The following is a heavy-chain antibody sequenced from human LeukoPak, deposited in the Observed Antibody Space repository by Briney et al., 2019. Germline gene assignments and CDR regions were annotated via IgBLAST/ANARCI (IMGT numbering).Heavy chain of an antibody. CDR2: IYSGGST. V-gene: IGHV4-4*07. CDR3: AREGRYGDYEGY. D-gene: IGHD4-17*01. CDR1: GASLNSYY. J-gene: IGHJ4*02. Sequence: SETLSLTCTVSGASLNSYYWSWILQPVGKGLEWIGRIYSGGSTNYNPSLKSRVTLSVDTSKNQFSLRLSSLTVADTAVYYCAREGRYGDYEGYWGQGTLVTVSS.